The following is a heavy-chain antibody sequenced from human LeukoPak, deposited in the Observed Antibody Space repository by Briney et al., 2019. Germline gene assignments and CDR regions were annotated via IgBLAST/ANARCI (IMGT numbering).Heavy chain of an antibody. V-gene: IGHV4-4*07. J-gene: IGHJ5*02. CDR1: GGSISSYY. CDR2: IYTSGST. Sequence: PSETLSLTCTVSGGSISSYYWSWIRQPAGKGLEWIGRIYTSGSTNYNPSLKSRVTMSVDASKNQFSLKLSSVTAADTAVYYCARDVVVVAATGYNWFDPWGQGTLVTVSS. CDR3: ARDVVVVAATGYNWFDP. D-gene: IGHD2-15*01.